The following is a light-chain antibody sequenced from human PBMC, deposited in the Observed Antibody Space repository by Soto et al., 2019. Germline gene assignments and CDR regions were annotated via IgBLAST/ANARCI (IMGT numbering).Light chain of an antibody. Sequence: DIQMTQSPSSLSASVGDRVSITCQASQDVNNYVNWYQQKSGKAPKLLIYDASNLQTGVPSRFSGSGSGTSFALIISSLQPEDIATYYCQQYGDDLRTFGGGTKVEI. CDR3: QQYGDDLRT. CDR2: DAS. J-gene: IGKJ4*01. V-gene: IGKV1-33*01. CDR1: QDVNNY.